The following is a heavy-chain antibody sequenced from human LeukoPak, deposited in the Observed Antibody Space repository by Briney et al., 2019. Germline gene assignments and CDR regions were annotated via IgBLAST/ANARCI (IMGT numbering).Heavy chain of an antibody. D-gene: IGHD1-26*01. Sequence: ASVKVSCKASGYSFTSYGISWVRQAPGRGLEWMGGFDPEDGETIYAQKFQGRVTMTEDTSTDTAYMELSSLRSEDTAVYYCATVAKELAYDYWGQGTLVTVSS. J-gene: IGHJ4*02. CDR1: GYSFTSYG. CDR3: ATVAKELAYDY. V-gene: IGHV1-24*01. CDR2: FDPEDGET.